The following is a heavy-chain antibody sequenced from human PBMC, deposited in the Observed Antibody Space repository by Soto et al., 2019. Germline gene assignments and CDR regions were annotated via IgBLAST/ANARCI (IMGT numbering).Heavy chain of an antibody. V-gene: IGHV1-69*13. CDR2: IIPIFGTA. Sequence: ASVKVSCKASGGTFSSCAISWVRQAPGQGLEWMGGIIPIFGTANYAQKFQGRVTITADESTSTAYMELSSLRSEDTAVYYCARGATDSSGYYYGYWGQGTLVTVSS. CDR1: GGTFSSCA. D-gene: IGHD3-22*01. J-gene: IGHJ4*02. CDR3: ARGATDSSGYYYGY.